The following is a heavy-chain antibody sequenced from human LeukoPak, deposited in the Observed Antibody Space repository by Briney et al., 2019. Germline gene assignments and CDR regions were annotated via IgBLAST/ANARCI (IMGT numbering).Heavy chain of an antibody. CDR2: ISSSSSYI. J-gene: IGHJ3*02. Sequence: GGSLRLSCAASGFTFRSYSVNWVRQAPGKGLEWVSFISSSSSYIYYADSVKGRFTISRDNAKNSLYLQMNSLRAEDTAVYYCARDYQLRHAFDIWGQGTMVTVSS. V-gene: IGHV3-21*01. D-gene: IGHD2-2*01. CDR3: ARDYQLRHAFDI. CDR1: GFTFRSYS.